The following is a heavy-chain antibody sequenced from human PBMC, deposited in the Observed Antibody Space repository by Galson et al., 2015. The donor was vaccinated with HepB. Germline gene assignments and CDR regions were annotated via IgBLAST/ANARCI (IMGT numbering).Heavy chain of an antibody. Sequence: SVKVSCKASGYTFTSYGISWVRQAPGQGLEWMGWISAYNGNTNYAQKLQGRVTMTTDTSTSTAYMELRSLRSDDTAVYYCARDKRWLQPEYYFDYWGQGTLVTVSS. V-gene: IGHV1-18*04. CDR1: GYTFTSYG. J-gene: IGHJ4*02. CDR2: ISAYNGNT. D-gene: IGHD5-24*01. CDR3: ARDKRWLQPEYYFDY.